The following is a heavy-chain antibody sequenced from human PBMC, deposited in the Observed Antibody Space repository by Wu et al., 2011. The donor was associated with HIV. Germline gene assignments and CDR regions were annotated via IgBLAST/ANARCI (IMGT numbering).Heavy chain of an antibody. V-gene: IGHV1-69*06. CDR3: ATRVSKSSGHD. CDR1: GGSFTSYT. D-gene: IGHD1-26*01. J-gene: IGHJ4*01. CDR2: IIAMFGTS. Sequence: QVQLVRSGAEVKKPGSSVKVSCKASGGSFTSYTFSWVRQAPGQGLEWMGGIIAMFGTSNYAQKFQGRVTITADKSTSTAYMELSSLRSEDTAVYYCATRVSKSSGHDWGQGTLVTVSS.